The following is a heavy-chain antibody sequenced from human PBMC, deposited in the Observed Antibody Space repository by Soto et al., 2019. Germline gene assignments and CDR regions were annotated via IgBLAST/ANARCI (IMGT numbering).Heavy chain of an antibody. V-gene: IGHV3-23*01. Sequence: GGSLRLSCAASGFTFSSYAMSWVRQAPGKALEWVSAISGSGGSTYYADSVKGRFTISRDNSKNTLNLKMNGLRAKDTDVYYCAKDSLRIAVAGSHYWGQGTLVTVSS. CDR1: GFTFSSYA. D-gene: IGHD6-19*01. J-gene: IGHJ4*02. CDR3: AKDSLRIAVAGSHY. CDR2: ISGSGGST.